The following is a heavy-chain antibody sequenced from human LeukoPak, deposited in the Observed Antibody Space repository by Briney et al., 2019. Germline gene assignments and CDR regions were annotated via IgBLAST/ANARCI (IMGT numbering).Heavy chain of an antibody. V-gene: IGHV3-23*01. J-gene: IGHJ4*02. CDR2: IIGGGGNT. D-gene: IGHD2-2*02. CDR1: GFTFSTYA. Sequence: GGFLRLSRAASGFTFSTYAMRWVRQAPGKGREWVSCIIGGGGNTYHADFVKGRYTISRDNAKNTLYLQMNGLRAEDTALYYCAKANRACSAIACYTTVTPFDYWGQGTLVTVSS. CDR3: AKANRACSAIACYTTVTPFDY.